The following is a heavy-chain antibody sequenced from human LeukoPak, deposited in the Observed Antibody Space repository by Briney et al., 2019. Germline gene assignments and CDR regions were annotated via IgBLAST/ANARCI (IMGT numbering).Heavy chain of an antibody. CDR2: ISWNSGSI. Sequence: GRSLRLSCAASGLTFDDYAMHWVRQAPGKGLEWVSGISWNSGSIGYADSVKGRFTISRDNAKNSLYLQMNSLRAEDMALYYCAKDFYSSSWYYFDYWGQGTLVTVSS. CDR1: GLTFDDYA. CDR3: AKDFYSSSWYYFDY. V-gene: IGHV3-9*03. J-gene: IGHJ4*02. D-gene: IGHD6-13*01.